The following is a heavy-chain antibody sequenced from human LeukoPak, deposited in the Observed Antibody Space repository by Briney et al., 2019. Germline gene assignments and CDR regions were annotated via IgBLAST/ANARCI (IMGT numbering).Heavy chain of an antibody. Sequence: ASVKVSCKASGYTFTSYGISWVRQAPGQGLEWMGWISAYNGNTNYAQKLQGRVTMTTDTSTSTAYMELRILRSEDTAVYYCARESTAMVTGWFDPWGQGTLVTVSS. D-gene: IGHD5-18*01. CDR2: ISAYNGNT. CDR1: GYTFTSYG. CDR3: ARESTAMVTGWFDP. J-gene: IGHJ5*02. V-gene: IGHV1-18*01.